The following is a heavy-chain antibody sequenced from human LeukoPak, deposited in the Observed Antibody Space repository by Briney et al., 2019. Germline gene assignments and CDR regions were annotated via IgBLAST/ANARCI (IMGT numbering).Heavy chain of an antibody. J-gene: IGHJ6*03. V-gene: IGHV4-34*01. Sequence: SETLSLTCAVYGGSFSGYYWSWIRQPPGKGLEWIGEINHSGSTNYNPSLKSRVTISVDTSKNQFSLKLSSVTAADTAAYYCARGRVTMVRGVIFPSYYYYYYMDVWGKGTTVTVSS. CDR2: INHSGST. CDR3: ARGRVTMVRGVIFPSYYYYYYMDV. CDR1: GGSFSGYY. D-gene: IGHD3-10*01.